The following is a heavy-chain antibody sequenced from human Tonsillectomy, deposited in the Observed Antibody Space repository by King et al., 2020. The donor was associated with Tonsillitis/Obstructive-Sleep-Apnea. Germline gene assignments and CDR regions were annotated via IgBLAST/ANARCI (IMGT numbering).Heavy chain of an antibody. CDR1: GFTFSNFL. D-gene: IGHD6-19*01. V-gene: IGHV3-7*04. CDR3: ARDRVDRSGYPYYMDV. CDR2: IKQDGREK. Sequence: VQLVESGGGLVQPGGSLRLSCVASGFTFSNFLMTWVRQAPGKGLEWVANIKQDGREKYYVYSVKGRFTISRDNAKNSLNLQMNSLRVEDMAVYFCARDRVDRSGYPYYMDVWGKGTTVTVSS. J-gene: IGHJ6*03.